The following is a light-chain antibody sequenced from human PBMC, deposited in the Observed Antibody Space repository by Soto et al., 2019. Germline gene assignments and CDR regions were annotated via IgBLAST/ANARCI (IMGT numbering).Light chain of an antibody. Sequence: QSALTQPPSASGSPGQSVTISCTGASSDVGGYSYVSWYQQHPGKAPKLMINEVSKRPSGVPDRFSGSKSGNTASLTVSGLQAEDEADYYCSSYGGSNNLVFGGGTKLTVL. J-gene: IGLJ2*01. V-gene: IGLV2-8*01. CDR3: SSYGGSNNLV. CDR1: SSDVGGYSY. CDR2: EVS.